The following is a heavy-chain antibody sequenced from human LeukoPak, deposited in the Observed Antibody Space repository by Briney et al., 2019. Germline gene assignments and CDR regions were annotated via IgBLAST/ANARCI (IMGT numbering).Heavy chain of an antibody. CDR3: AIEFATVVVSAVISAFDI. CDR1: GYAFVSFA. Sequence: ASVKVSCKASGYAFVSFAVSWVRQAPGQGLEWMGWINPNSGGTNYAQKFQGRVTMTRYTSIRTAYMELSRLRSDDTAVYYCAIEFATVVVSAVISAFDIWGQGTMVTVSS. V-gene: IGHV1-2*02. D-gene: IGHD2-2*02. CDR2: INPNSGGT. J-gene: IGHJ3*02.